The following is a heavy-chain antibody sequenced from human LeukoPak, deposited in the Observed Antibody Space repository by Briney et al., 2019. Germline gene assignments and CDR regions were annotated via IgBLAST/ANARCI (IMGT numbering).Heavy chain of an antibody. CDR2: IIPILGIA. CDR3: ARALLNSDDSSGYYQGAFDI. V-gene: IGHV1-69*04. CDR1: GGTFSSYA. D-gene: IGHD3-22*01. J-gene: IGHJ3*02. Sequence: ASVKVSCKASGGTFSSYAISWVRQAPGQGLEWMGRIIPILGIANYAQKFQGRVTITADKSTSTAYMELSSLRSEDTAVYYCARALLNSDDSSGYYQGAFDIWGQGTMVTVSS.